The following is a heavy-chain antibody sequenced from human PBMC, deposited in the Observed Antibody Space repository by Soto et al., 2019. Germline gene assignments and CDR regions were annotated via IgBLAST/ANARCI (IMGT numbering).Heavy chain of an antibody. CDR2: ISSSSSYI. Sequence: GGSLRLSCAASGFTFSSYSMNWVRQAPGKGLEWVSSISSSSSYIYYADSVKGRFTISRDNAKNSLYLQMNSLRAEDTAVYYCARDLQYSSPSSAPYYYYGMDVWGQGTTVTVSS. J-gene: IGHJ6*02. D-gene: IGHD6-6*01. CDR3: ARDLQYSSPSSAPYYYYGMDV. V-gene: IGHV3-21*01. CDR1: GFTFSSYS.